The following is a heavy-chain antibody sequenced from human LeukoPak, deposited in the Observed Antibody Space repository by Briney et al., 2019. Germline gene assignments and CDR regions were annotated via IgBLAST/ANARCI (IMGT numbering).Heavy chain of an antibody. J-gene: IGHJ4*02. CDR1: GFTFSSYA. CDR3: AKDLSYDSSGGFDY. Sequence: GGSLRPSCAASGFTFSSYAMNWVRQAPGKGLEWVSGISASSSIYYADSVKGRFTISRDNSKNTLYLQVNSLRADDTAVYYCAKDLSYDSSGGFDYWGQGTLVTVSS. CDR2: ISASSSI. D-gene: IGHD3-22*01. V-gene: IGHV3-23*01.